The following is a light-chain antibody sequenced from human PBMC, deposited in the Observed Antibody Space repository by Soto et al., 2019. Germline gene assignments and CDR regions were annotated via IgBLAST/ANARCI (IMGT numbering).Light chain of an antibody. J-gene: IGKJ4*01. CDR2: GAS. Sequence: EIVMTQSPATLSLSPGGRATLSCRASQSISNKLAWFQQIPGQAPRLLIFGASTRASDIPPRFSGSGSGTEFTLTISSLQSEDFAIYYCLQYNNWNFNFCGGTKVDIK. V-gene: IGKV3-15*01. CDR1: QSISNK. CDR3: LQYNNWNFN.